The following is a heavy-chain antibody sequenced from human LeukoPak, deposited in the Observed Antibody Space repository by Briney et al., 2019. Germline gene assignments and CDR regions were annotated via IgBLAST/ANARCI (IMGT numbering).Heavy chain of an antibody. Sequence: ASVKVSCKASGYAFTSYYIHWVRQAPGQGLEWMGIINPSGGSTSYAQKFQGRVTMTRDTSTSTVYMELSSLRSEDTAIYYCARVGDGYNPDYWGQGTLVTVSS. CDR2: INPSGGST. CDR1: GYAFTSYY. J-gene: IGHJ4*02. CDR3: ARVGDGYNPDY. D-gene: IGHD5-24*01. V-gene: IGHV1-46*01.